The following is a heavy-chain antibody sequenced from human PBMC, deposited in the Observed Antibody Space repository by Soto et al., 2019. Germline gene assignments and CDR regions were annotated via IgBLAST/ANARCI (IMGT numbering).Heavy chain of an antibody. CDR3: ARDLISGALTFDY. CDR2: ISYDGSNK. Sequence: GGSLRLSCAVSGFTFSSYGMHWVRQAPGKGLEWVAVISYDGSNKYHADSVKGRFTISRDNSKNTLSLQMNSLRPEDTAVYYCARDLISGALTFDYWGQGTLVTVSS. V-gene: IGHV3-30*03. D-gene: IGHD3-10*01. CDR1: GFTFSSYG. J-gene: IGHJ4*02.